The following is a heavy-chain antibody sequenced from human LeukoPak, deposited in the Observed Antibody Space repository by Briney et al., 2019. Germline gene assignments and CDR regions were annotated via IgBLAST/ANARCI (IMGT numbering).Heavy chain of an antibody. V-gene: IGHV5-51*01. D-gene: IGHD3-10*01. CDR3: ARLGTYWSNYYFEY. Sequence: GESLKVSCQGSGYSFTTYWIGWVLQMPGKGLECMGIIYPGDSDTRYSPSFQGQVTISADKSINTAYLQWSSLKASDTAMYYCARLGTYWSNYYFEYWGQGTLVTVSS. CDR2: IYPGDSDT. CDR1: GYSFTTYW. J-gene: IGHJ4*02.